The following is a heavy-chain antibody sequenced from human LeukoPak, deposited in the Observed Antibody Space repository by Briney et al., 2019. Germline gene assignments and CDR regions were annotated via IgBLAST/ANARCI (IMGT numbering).Heavy chain of an antibody. D-gene: IGHD1-14*01. V-gene: IGHV4-39*07. CDR1: GDSISSGSYY. Sequence: PSETLSLTCTVSGDSISSGSYYWGWIRQPPGKGLEWIASMYYSGSTYYNPSLKSRVTISVDTSKNQFSLKLSSVTAADTAVYYCARAPEYGLYYDYWGQGTLVIVSS. CDR3: ARAPEYGLYYDY. CDR2: MYYSGST. J-gene: IGHJ4*02.